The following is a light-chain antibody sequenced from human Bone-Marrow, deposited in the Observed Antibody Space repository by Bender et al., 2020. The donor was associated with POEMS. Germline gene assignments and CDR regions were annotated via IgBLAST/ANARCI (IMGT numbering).Light chain of an antibody. J-gene: IGLJ3*02. Sequence: QSVLTQPPSVSGAPGQRVTISCTGSSSNIGAGYDVHWYQQVPGTAPKVVIYDSTSRPSGVPDRFSGSKSGTSASLDITGLQAEDEADYYCAAWDDSLDGGVFGGGTKLTVL. CDR2: DST. CDR1: SSNIGAGYD. V-gene: IGLV1-50*01. CDR3: AAWDDSLDGGV.